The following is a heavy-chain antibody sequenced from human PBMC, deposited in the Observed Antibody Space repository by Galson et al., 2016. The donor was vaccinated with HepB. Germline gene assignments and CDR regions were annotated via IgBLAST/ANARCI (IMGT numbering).Heavy chain of an antibody. CDR1: GGSIGNYH. Sequence: SETLSLTCSVSGGSIGNYHWSWIRQAPGKGLEWIGYVHYTGSTNYNPSLKSRVTMSIDTSKNQFSLELTSVTAADAAVYFCARALRPANRNWLDPWGQGTLVIVSS. D-gene: IGHD1-14*01. CDR3: ARALRPANRNWLDP. CDR2: VHYTGST. V-gene: IGHV4-59*01. J-gene: IGHJ5*02.